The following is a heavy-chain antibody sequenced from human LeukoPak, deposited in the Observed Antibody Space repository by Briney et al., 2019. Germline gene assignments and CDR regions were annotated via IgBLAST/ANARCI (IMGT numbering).Heavy chain of an antibody. D-gene: IGHD4-17*01. CDR2: INPSGGST. V-gene: IGHV1-46*01. Sequence: GASVKVSCKASGYTFTSYYMHWVRRAPGQGLEWMGIINPSGGSTSYAQKFQGRVTMTRDTSTSTVYMELSSLRSEDTAVYYCARARMTTVTTVDAFDIWGQGTMVTVSS. CDR1: GYTFTSYY. J-gene: IGHJ3*02. CDR3: ARARMTTVTTVDAFDI.